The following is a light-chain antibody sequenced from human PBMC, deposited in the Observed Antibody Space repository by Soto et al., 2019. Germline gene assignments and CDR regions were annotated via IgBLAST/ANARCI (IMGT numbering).Light chain of an antibody. Sequence: DTQMTQSPSTLSASVGDRVTITCRASQSISTSMAWYQQRPGTAPKLLIYKTSTLESGVPSRFSGSGSGTEFTLTISSLQPDDFATYYCQQYNTYSPTFVQGTKVEVK. J-gene: IGKJ1*01. CDR2: KTS. CDR1: QSISTS. CDR3: QQYNTYSPT. V-gene: IGKV1-5*03.